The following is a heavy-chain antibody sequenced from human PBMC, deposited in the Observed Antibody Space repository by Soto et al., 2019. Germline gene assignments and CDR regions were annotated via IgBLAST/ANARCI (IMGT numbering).Heavy chain of an antibody. CDR1: GYSFTSYW. J-gene: IGHJ5*02. V-gene: IGHV5-10-1*01. CDR2: IDPSDSYT. Sequence: GESLKISCKGSGYSFTSYWINWVRQMPGKGLEWMGRIDPSDSYTNYSPSFQGHVTISADKSISTAYLQWSSLKASDTAMYYCARHRRSGIAAENWFDPWGQGTLVTVSS. CDR3: ARHRRSGIAAENWFDP. D-gene: IGHD6-13*01.